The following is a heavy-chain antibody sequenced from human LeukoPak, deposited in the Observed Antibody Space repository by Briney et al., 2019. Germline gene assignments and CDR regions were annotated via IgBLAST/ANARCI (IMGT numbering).Heavy chain of an antibody. D-gene: IGHD6-13*01. Sequence: ASVKVSCKASGYTFIDYYMHWVRQAPGQGFEWMGWIKPNSGETKYAQKFQGRVTMTRDTSISTAYMELSRLRSDDTAVYYCARESSSWYELSENWFDPWGQGTLVTVSS. V-gene: IGHV1-2*02. J-gene: IGHJ5*02. CDR1: GYTFIDYY. CDR3: ARESSSWYELSENWFDP. CDR2: IKPNSGET.